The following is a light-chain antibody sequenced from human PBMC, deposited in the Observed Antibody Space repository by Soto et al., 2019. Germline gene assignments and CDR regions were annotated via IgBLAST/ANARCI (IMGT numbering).Light chain of an antibody. CDR1: SSDVGGYNY. CDR3: SSYTSSSTPVV. J-gene: IGLJ2*01. CDR2: EVS. Sequence: QSALTQPASVSGSPGQSITISCTGTSSDVGGYNYVSWYHQHPGKAPKLMIYEVSNRPSGVSNRFSGSKSGNTASLTISGLQAEDEADYYCSSYTSSSTPVVFGGGTKRDRP. V-gene: IGLV2-14*01.